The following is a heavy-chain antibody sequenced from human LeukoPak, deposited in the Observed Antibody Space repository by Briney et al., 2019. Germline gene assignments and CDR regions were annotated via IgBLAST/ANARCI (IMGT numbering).Heavy chain of an antibody. CDR3: ARVQDFETRGYYLGY. J-gene: IGHJ4*01. V-gene: IGHV4-34*01. CDR2: INHSGST. D-gene: IGHD3-22*01. Sequence: SETLSLTCAVSGYSISSDYYWNWIRQPPGKGLEWIGEINHSGSTNYNPSLKSRVTMSVDTFKDQFSLTLSSVTAADTAVYYCARVQDFETRGYYLGYWGHGTLVTVSS. CDR1: GYSISSDYY.